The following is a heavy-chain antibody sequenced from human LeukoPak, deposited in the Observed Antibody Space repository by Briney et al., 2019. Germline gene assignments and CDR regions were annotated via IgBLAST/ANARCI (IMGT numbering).Heavy chain of an antibody. CDR3: ARGPSHGGFDI. D-gene: IGHD4-23*01. Sequence: GASVKVSCKSSGYTFTSYDINWVRQATGQGLEWMGWMNPSSGNTGYAQKFQGRVTMTRNTSISTAYMELSSLRSDDTAVYYCARGPSHGGFDIRGQGTMVTVSS. V-gene: IGHV1-8*01. CDR1: GYTFTSYD. CDR2: MNPSSGNT. J-gene: IGHJ3*02.